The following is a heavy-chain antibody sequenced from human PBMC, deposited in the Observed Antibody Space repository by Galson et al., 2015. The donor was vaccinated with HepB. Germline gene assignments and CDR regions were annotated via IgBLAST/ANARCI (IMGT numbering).Heavy chain of an antibody. CDR2: IFHSGST. CDR1: GGSFSDYY. CDR3: ATTYCPRNSCRGDYYYYMDV. Sequence: SETLSLTCAVYGGSFSDYYCIWIRQPPGKGLEWIGEIFHSGSTNYNSSFRSRVTISVDTSKNQFSLKMNSVTAADTAVYYCATTYCPRNSCRGDYYYYMDVWGKGATVTVSS. D-gene: IGHD2-2*01. V-gene: IGHV4-34*12. J-gene: IGHJ6*03.